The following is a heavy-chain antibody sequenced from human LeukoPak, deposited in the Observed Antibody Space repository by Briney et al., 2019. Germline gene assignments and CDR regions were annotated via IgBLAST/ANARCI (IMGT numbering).Heavy chain of an antibody. CDR1: GGTFSSYA. CDR3: AREEGTTVTHAYY. CDR2: IIPILGIA. D-gene: IGHD4-17*01. V-gene: IGHV1-69*04. Sequence: SVKVSCKASGGTFSSYAISWVRQAPGQGLEWMGRIIPILGIANYAQKFQGRVTITADKSTSTAYMELSSLRSEDTAVYYCAREEGTTVTHAYYWGQGTLVTVSS. J-gene: IGHJ4*02.